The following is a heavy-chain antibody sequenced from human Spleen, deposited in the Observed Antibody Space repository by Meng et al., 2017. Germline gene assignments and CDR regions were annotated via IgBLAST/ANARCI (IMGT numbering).Heavy chain of an antibody. D-gene: IGHD1-7*01. CDR1: GDSISGGRYY. J-gene: IGHJ4*02. CDR3: AGDVGTTGRFDF. CDR2: IYYSGST. V-gene: IGHV4-31*02. Sequence: SETLSLTCTVSGDSISGGRYYWSWIRQLPGKGLEWIGNIYYSGSTYYNPSLKSRFIISVDTSKNQFTLRLSSVTAADTAVYYCAGDVGTTGRFDFWGQGTLVTVSS.